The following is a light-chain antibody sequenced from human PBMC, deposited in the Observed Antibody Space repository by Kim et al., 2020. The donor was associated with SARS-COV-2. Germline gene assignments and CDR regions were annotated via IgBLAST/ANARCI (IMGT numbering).Light chain of an antibody. CDR2: DVS. Sequence: GQSITLSCPGTSSDVGGYYYVSWYQQQPRKAPTLIIYDVSNRPSGVSNRFSGSKSGNTASLTISGLQSEDEADYYCSSYTSSSTFVFGTGTKVTVL. CDR1: SSDVGGYYY. J-gene: IGLJ1*01. CDR3: SSYTSSSTFV. V-gene: IGLV2-14*03.